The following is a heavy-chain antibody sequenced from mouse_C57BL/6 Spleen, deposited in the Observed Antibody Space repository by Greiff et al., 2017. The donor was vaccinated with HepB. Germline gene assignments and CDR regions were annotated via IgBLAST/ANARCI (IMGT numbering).Heavy chain of an antibody. CDR2: INPSSGYT. Sequence: FQLQQSGAELVKPGASVKMSCKASGYTFTSYTMHWVKQRPGQGLEWIGYINPSSGYTKYNQKFKDKATLTEDKSSSTSYMQLSSLTSEDSAVYYCARKSTRASYWGQGTTLTVSS. J-gene: IGHJ2*01. CDR1: GYTFTSYT. CDR3: ARKSTRASY. V-gene: IGHV1-4*01. D-gene: IGHD3-1*01.